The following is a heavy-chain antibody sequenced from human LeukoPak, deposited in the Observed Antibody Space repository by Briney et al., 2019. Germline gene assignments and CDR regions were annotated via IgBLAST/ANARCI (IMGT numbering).Heavy chain of an antibody. CDR2: INQDGSVK. V-gene: IGHV3-7*01. CDR3: ARDQPDPAGTGPRFDY. CDR1: GFTFSDYW. J-gene: IGHJ4*02. Sequence: GGSLRLSCAVSGFTFSDYWVTWVRQTPGKGLEFVANINQDGSVKNYVGSVKGRFTISRDNAENSLYLQMNSLRTEDTAVYYCARDQPDPAGTGPRFDYWGQGSLVTVSS. D-gene: IGHD1-1*01.